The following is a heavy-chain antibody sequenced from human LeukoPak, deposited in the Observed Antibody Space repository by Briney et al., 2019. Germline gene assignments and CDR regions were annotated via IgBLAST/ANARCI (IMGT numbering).Heavy chain of an antibody. CDR3: ARDPLLYYGGNSVPRYYYYGMDV. Sequence: PGGSLRLSCAASGFTFSDYYMSWIRQAPGKGLEWVSYISSSGSTIYYADSVKGRFTISRDNAKNSLYLQMNSLRAKDTAVYYCARDPLLYYGGNSVPRYYYYGMDVWGQGTTVTVSS. V-gene: IGHV3-11*01. D-gene: IGHD4-23*01. CDR2: ISSSGSTI. J-gene: IGHJ6*02. CDR1: GFTFSDYY.